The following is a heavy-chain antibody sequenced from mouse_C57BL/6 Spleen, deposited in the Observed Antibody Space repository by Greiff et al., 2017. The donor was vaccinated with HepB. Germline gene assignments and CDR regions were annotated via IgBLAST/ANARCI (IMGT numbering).Heavy chain of an antibody. D-gene: IGHD2-4*01. V-gene: IGHV1-15*01. J-gene: IGHJ1*03. CDR2: IDPETGGT. Sequence: QVQLQQSGAELVRPGASVTLSCKASGYTFTDYEMHWVKQTPVHGLEWIGAIDPETGGTAYNQKFKGKAILTADKSSSTAYMELRSLTSEDSPVYYCTRFPDYDADYFDVWGTGTTVTASS. CDR3: TRFPDYDADYFDV. CDR1: GYTFTDYE.